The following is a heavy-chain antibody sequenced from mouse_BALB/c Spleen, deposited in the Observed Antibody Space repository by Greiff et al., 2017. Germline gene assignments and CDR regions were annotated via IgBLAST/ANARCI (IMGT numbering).Heavy chain of an antibody. CDR3: NARYGNAMDY. CDR1: GFNIKDYY. Sequence: VQLQQSGAELVRSGASVKLSCTASGFNIKDYYMHWVKQRPEQGLEWIGWIDPENGDTEYAPKFQGKATMTADTSSNTAYLQLSSLTSEDTAVYYCNARYGNAMDYWGQGTSVTVSS. CDR2: IDPENGDT. D-gene: IGHD2-1*01. V-gene: IGHV14-4*02. J-gene: IGHJ4*01.